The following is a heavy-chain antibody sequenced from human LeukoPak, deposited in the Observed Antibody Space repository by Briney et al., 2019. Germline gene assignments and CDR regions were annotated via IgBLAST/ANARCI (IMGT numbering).Heavy chain of an antibody. CDR3: AKEESYGYLPFDY. J-gene: IGHJ4*02. V-gene: IGHV3-66*01. CDR1: GFTVSGNH. CDR2: ILGDDST. Sequence: GGSLRLSCAASGFTVSGNHMSWVRQAPGKGLEWVSFILGDDSTYYAGSVKGRFTISRDNSKNTLYLQMNSLRAEDTAVYYCAKEESYGYLPFDYWGQGTLVTVSS. D-gene: IGHD5-18*01.